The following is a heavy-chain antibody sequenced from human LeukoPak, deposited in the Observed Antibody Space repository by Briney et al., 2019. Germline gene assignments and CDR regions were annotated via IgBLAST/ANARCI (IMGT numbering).Heavy chain of an antibody. D-gene: IGHD3-10*01. Sequence: GASVKVSCKASGYTFTGYYMHWVRQAPGQGLEWMGWINPNSGGTNYAQKFQGRVTMTRDTSISTAYMELSGLRSDDTAVYYCARANMVRGVGLFFDRNWFDPWGQGTLVTVS. J-gene: IGHJ5*02. CDR2: INPNSGGT. CDR1: GYTFTGYY. V-gene: IGHV1-2*02. CDR3: ARANMVRGVGLFFDRNWFDP.